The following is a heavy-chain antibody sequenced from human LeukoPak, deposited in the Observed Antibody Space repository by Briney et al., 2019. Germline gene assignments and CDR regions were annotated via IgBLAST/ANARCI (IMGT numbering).Heavy chain of an antibody. Sequence: PSETLSLTCSVSGGSFSSSSYYWGWIRQPPGKGLEWIGSISYSGSTFYNPSLQSRLTMSLDTSKNQFSLKLTSVTAADTAVYYCARDHRSGMTTVSTGFDYWGQGTLVTVSS. CDR3: ARDHRSGMTTVSTGFDY. CDR2: ISYSGST. D-gene: IGHD4-17*01. CDR1: GGSFSSSSYY. V-gene: IGHV4-39*07. J-gene: IGHJ4*02.